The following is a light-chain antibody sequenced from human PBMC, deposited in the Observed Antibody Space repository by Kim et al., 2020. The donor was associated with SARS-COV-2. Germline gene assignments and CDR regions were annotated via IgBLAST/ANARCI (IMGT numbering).Light chain of an antibody. CDR3: QAWDSSYVV. CDR1: KVGDKY. Sequence: VSQGQTASITCSGDKVGDKYACWYKQKPGQSPVLVIYQDSKRHSGIPGRFSGSNSGNTATLTISGTQAMDEADYYCQAWDSSYVVFGGGTQMTVL. V-gene: IGLV3-1*01. CDR2: QDS. J-gene: IGLJ2*01.